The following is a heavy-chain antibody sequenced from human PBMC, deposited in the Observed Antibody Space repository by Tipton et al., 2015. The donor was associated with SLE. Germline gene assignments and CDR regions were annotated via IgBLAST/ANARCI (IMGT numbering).Heavy chain of an antibody. V-gene: IGHV3-43D*04. CDR1: GFTFDYW. CDR3: AKDARYSSDSRGMDV. Sequence: GSLRLSCAASGFTFDYWMHWVRQAPGKGLEWVSLIFWDGGSTYYADSVKGRFTISRDNSKNSLYLEMSSLRVEDTALYYCAKDARYSSDSRGMDVWGQGTTVTVSS. D-gene: IGHD6-19*01. J-gene: IGHJ6*02. CDR2: IFWDGGST.